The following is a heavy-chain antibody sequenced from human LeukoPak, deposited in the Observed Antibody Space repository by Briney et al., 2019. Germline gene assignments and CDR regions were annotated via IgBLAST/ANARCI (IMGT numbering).Heavy chain of an antibody. CDR3: ATAHSGYVVSFDY. CDR1: GYTFTGYY. D-gene: IGHD5-12*01. J-gene: IGHJ4*02. Sequence: ASVKVSCKTSGYTFTGYYMHWVRQAPGQGLEWMGWINPNSGGTNYAQKFQGRVTMTRDTSISTAYMELSRLRSDDTAVYYCATAHSGYVVSFDYWGQGTLVTVSS. V-gene: IGHV1-2*02. CDR2: INPNSGGT.